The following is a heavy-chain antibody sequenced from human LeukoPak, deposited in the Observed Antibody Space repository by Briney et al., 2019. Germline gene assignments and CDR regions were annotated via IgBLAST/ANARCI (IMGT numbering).Heavy chain of an antibody. J-gene: IGHJ3*02. CDR2: IYNAGT. D-gene: IGHD3-10*01. V-gene: IGHV3-33*08. CDR3: EYLGGLMGSDDVSDI. Sequence: AGSLSLTCAASGFTISAYGIYWGRQAPGKGLEWNTVIYNAGTHYADSVKGRFTLSRENSETTLYLQMKSLRSENTANYYGEYLGGLMGSDDVSDIWGRGTMVTVSA. CDR1: GFTISAYG.